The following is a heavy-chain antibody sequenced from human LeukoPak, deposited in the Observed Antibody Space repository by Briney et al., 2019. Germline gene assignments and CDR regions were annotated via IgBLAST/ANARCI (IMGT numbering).Heavy chain of an antibody. V-gene: IGHV3-21*01. D-gene: IGHD4-17*01. CDR2: ISSGSRYI. J-gene: IGHJ6*04. CDR3: ARRGYGDYGMDV. Sequence: GGSLRLSCATSGFTFSTSDMNWVRQTPGKGLEWVSSISSGSRYIYYADSVKGRFTVSRDNSKNTLYLQMNSLRAEDTAVYYCARRGYGDYGMDVWGKGTTVTVSS. CDR1: GFTFSTSD.